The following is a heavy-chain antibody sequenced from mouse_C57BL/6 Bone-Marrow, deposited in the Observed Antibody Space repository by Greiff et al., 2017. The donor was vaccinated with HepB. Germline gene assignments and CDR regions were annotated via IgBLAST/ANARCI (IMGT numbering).Heavy chain of an antibody. D-gene: IGHD2-12*01. Sequence: EVMLVESGGGLVQPGESLKLSCESTEYEFPSHDMSWVRKTPAKRLELVAVINSDGGSTYYPDTMERRFIISRDKTKKTLYLQMSSLRSEDSALYYCARRTTGAMGYWGQGTSVTVSS. CDR1: EYEFPSHD. J-gene: IGHJ4*01. V-gene: IGHV5-2*01. CDR3: ARRTTGAMGY. CDR2: INSDGGST.